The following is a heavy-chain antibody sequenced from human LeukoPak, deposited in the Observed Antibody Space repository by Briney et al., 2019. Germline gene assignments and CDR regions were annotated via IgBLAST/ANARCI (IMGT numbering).Heavy chain of an antibody. D-gene: IGHD6-6*01. J-gene: IGHJ4*02. Sequence: ASVKVSCKASGYTFTSYDINWVRQATGQGLEWMGRMNPNSGNTGYAQKFQGRVTMTRNTSISTAYMELSSLRSEDTAVYYCARGGGVGYSSSSEGFDYWGQGTLVTVSS. CDR3: ARGGGVGYSSSSEGFDY. V-gene: IGHV1-8*01. CDR1: GYTFTSYD. CDR2: MNPNSGNT.